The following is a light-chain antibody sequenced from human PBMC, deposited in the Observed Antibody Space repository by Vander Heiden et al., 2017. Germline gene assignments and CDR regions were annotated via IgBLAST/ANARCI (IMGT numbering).Light chain of an antibody. J-gene: IGKJ3*01. CDR2: AAS. Sequence: DIQMTQSPSSLSASVGDRVTITCRASQSISSYLNWYQKKPGKAPKLLIYAASSLQRGGISRFSGSGDGTDFTLTIISRQPEDFEAYYCQQRDSNHFIGTFGHGTKVDIK. CDR3: QQRDSNHFIGT. V-gene: IGKV1-39*01. CDR1: QSISSY.